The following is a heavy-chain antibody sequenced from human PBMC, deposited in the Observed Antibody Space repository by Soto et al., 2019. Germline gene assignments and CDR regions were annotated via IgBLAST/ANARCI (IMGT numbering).Heavy chain of an antibody. J-gene: IGHJ3*01. CDR2: IYPGDSDT. CDR1: GYRFTSDW. Sequence: PGESLKISCKGSGYRFTSDWIGWVRQMSGKGLEWMGIIYPGDSDTRYSPSFQGQVTISADKSISTAYLQWSSLKASDTAMYYCARLPPRDGYNPDAFHVWGQGTMVTVSS. V-gene: IGHV5-51*01. CDR3: ARLPPRDGYNPDAFHV. D-gene: IGHD5-12*01.